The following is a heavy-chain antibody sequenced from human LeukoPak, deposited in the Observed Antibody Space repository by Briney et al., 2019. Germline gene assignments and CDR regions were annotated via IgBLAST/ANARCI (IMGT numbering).Heavy chain of an antibody. CDR2: IKQDGSEK. CDR3: ARSRSSYGSPLYFDY. V-gene: IGHV3-7*01. J-gene: IGHJ4*02. D-gene: IGHD5-18*01. CDR1: GFTFSSYW. Sequence: GGSLRLSCAASGFTFSSYWMSWVRQAQGKGMEWVANIKQDGSEKYYVDSVKGRFTISRDNAKNSLYLQMNSLRAEDTAVYYCARSRSSYGSPLYFDYWGQGTLVTVSS.